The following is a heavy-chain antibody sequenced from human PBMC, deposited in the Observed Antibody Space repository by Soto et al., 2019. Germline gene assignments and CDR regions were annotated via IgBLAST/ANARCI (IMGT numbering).Heavy chain of an antibody. CDR3: ARLLEHYDILTGYFYYYYGMDV. CDR1: GFTFSSYA. V-gene: IGHV3-30-3*01. J-gene: IGHJ6*02. D-gene: IGHD3-9*01. Sequence: GGSLRLSCAASGFTFSSYAMHWVRQAPGKGLEWVAVISYDGSNKYYADSVKGRFTISRDNSKNTLYLQMNSLRAEDTAVYYCARLLEHYDILTGYFYYYYGMDVWGQGTTVTVSS. CDR2: ISYDGSNK.